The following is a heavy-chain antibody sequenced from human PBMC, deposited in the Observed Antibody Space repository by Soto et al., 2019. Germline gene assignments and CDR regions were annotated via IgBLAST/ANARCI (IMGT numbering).Heavy chain of an antibody. D-gene: IGHD4-17*01. V-gene: IGHV3-73*01. CDR1: GFNFSGSA. J-gene: IGHJ4*02. Sequence: EVQLVESGGDLVQPGGSLKLSCTGLGFNFSGSALHWVRQPSGKGLEWVGRIRGRAKKYATSYAASVRDRFYLSRDDSKNTAFLQMNSLTDEDTGVYFCGGRGGDSLQDIWGQGTLVTVSS. CDR2: IRGRAKKYAT. CDR3: GGRGGDSLQDI.